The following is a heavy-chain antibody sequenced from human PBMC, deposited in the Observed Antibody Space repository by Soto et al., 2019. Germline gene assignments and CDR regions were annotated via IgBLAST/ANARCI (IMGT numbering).Heavy chain of an antibody. J-gene: IGHJ6*02. CDR3: VMVDNYVTPTPQDV. Sequence: QVQLVQSGDEVKKPGASVKVSCKSSGYIFGNYGIAWVRQAPGQGLAWMGWISPYTGNTHSATKVQGRLTMTTDTSTSTDYMDRGSLTSDDTAVYYCVMVDNYVTPTPQDVWGQGTTFTVSS. CDR1: GYIFGNYG. CDR2: ISPYTGNT. D-gene: IGHD3-16*01. V-gene: IGHV1-18*01.